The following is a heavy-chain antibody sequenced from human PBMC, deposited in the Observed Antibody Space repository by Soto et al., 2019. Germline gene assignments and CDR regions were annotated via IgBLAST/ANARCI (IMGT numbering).Heavy chain of an antibody. CDR3: ARACGGDCYSGSIF. CDR1: TYSFTNSG. J-gene: IGHJ4*02. Sequence: QIHLVQSGAEVKKPGASVRVSCKASTYSFTNSGFIWVRQAPGQGLEWMGRISDFNTKTTYSQRFQGRITMTTNTPTTTAYMELRSLTFDDTAVYYCARACGGDCYSGSIFWGQGTHVTVSS. D-gene: IGHD2-21*02. V-gene: IGHV1-18*01. CDR2: ISDFNTKT.